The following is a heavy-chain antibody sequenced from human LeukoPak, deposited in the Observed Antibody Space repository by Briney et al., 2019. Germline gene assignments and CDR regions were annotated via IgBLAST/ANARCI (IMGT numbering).Heavy chain of an antibody. CDR1: GFTFSSYA. J-gene: IGHJ4*02. V-gene: IGHV3-30*04. CDR2: ISYDGSNK. CDR3: AKDSGSYYNVIPAPDY. Sequence: PGGSLRLSCAASGFTFSSYAMHWVRQAPGKGLEWVAVISYDGSNKYYADSVKGRFTISRDNSKNTLYLQMNSLRAEDTAVYYCAKDSGSYYNVIPAPDYWGQGTLVTVSS. D-gene: IGHD3-10*01.